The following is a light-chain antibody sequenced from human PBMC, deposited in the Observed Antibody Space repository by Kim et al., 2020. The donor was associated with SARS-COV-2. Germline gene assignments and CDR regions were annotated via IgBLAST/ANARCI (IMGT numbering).Light chain of an antibody. V-gene: IGKV3-15*01. J-gene: IGKJ1*01. CDR2: GTS. CDR1: QSVSTN. CDR3: QQYNNFRT. Sequence: SVSPGEKATLACRARQSVSTNVAWYQQKPGQAPRLLMYGTSTRATGIPGRFSGSGSGTEFTLTISSLQSEDFAVYYCQQYNNFRTFGQGTKVDIK.